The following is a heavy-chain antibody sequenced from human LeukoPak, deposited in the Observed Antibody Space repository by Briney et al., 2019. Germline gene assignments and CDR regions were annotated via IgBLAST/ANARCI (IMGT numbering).Heavy chain of an antibody. Sequence: TSETLSPTCTVPGGSISSYYWSWIRQPPGKGLEWIGYIYYSGSTNYNPSLKSRVTISVDTSKNQFSLKLSSVTAADTAVYYCARVVVVPAIWFDPWGQGTLVTVSS. D-gene: IGHD2-2*01. CDR2: IYYSGST. CDR1: GGSISSYY. J-gene: IGHJ5*02. V-gene: IGHV4-59*01. CDR3: ARVVVVPAIWFDP.